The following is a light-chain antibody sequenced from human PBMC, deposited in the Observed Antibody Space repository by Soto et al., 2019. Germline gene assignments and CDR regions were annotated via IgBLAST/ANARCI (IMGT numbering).Light chain of an antibody. J-gene: IGKJ1*01. Sequence: IQMNQSPTSVSASVGDRVTITCRASQGISSWLAWYQQKPGRAPKLLIYAASTLQPGVPSRFSGSGSGTDFALTISSLQPEDFVTYYCLQHNTYPRTFGQGTKVDIK. CDR3: LQHNTYPRT. V-gene: IGKV1D-12*01. CDR1: QGISSW. CDR2: AAS.